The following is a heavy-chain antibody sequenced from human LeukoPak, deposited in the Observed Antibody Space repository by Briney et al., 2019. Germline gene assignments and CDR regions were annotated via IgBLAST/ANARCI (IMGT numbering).Heavy chain of an antibody. J-gene: IGHJ4*02. CDR1: GYIFTSYY. CDR3: ARALYGFGFDY. Sequence: ASVKVSCKASGYIFTSYYIHWVRQAPGQGLEWMGIINPSGGSTSYAQKFQGRVTMTRDMSTSTVYMELSSLRSEDTAVYYCARALYGFGFDYWGQGTLVTVSS. CDR2: INPSGGST. V-gene: IGHV1-46*01. D-gene: IGHD3-10*01.